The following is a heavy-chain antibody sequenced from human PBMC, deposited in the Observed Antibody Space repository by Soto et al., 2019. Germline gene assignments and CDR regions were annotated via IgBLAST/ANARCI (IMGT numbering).Heavy chain of an antibody. J-gene: IGHJ4*02. CDR1: GGSISSGGYY. D-gene: IGHD1-20*01. CDR3: ARRGITGTHFDY. CDR2: IYYSGST. V-gene: IGHV4-31*02. Sequence: SETLSLTCTVSGGSISSGGYYWSWIRQHPGTGLEWIGYIYYSGSTYYNPSLKSRVTISVDTSKNQFSLKLSSVTAADTAVYYCARRGITGTHFDYWGRGTLVTVSS.